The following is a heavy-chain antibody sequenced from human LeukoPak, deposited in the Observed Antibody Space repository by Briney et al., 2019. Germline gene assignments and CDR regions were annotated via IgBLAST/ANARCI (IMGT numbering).Heavy chain of an antibody. J-gene: IGHJ4*02. CDR2: IKQDGSEK. CDR3: ARDREGYI. D-gene: IGHD6-13*01. CDR1: GFTFSAYW. Sequence: GSLRLSCAASGFTFSAYWMTWVRQAPGKGLEWVANIKQDGSEKYFVDSVKGRFSISRDNAKNSLYLQMNSLRAEDTAVYYCARDREGYIWGQGTLVTVSS. V-gene: IGHV3-7*01.